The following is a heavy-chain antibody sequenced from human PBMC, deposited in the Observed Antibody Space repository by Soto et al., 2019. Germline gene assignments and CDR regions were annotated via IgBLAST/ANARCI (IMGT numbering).Heavy chain of an antibody. D-gene: IGHD3-9*01. CDR2: IYYSGST. Sequence: SETLSLTCTVSGGSISSSSYYWGWIRQPPGKGQEWIGSIYYSGSTYYNPSLKSRVTISVDTSKNQFSLKLSSVTAADTAVYYCARQGNYDILTGYYAWFDPWGQGTLVTVSS. V-gene: IGHV4-39*01. J-gene: IGHJ5*02. CDR1: GGSISSSSYY. CDR3: ARQGNYDILTGYYAWFDP.